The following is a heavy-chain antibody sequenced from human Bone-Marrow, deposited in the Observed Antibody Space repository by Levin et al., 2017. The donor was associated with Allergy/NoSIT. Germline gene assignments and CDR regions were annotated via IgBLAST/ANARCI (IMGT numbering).Heavy chain of an antibody. Sequence: SETLSLTCTLHGGSFTSYYWAWIRQPPGKGLEYIGEIDHTGNGYYNPSLKSRVTILLDTSRNEFSLKLTSVAAADTAMYYCGRYGNEPSRSRYFDLWGRGTQVTVSS. CDR2: IDHTGNG. CDR1: GGSFTSYY. CDR3: GRYGNEPSRSRYFDL. V-gene: IGHV4-34*01. D-gene: IGHD4-17*01. J-gene: IGHJ2*01.